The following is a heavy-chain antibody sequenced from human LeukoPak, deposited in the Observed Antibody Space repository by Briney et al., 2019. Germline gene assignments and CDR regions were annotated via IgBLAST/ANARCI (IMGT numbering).Heavy chain of an antibody. CDR2: IKQDGGEK. V-gene: IGHV3-7*04. CDR1: GFTFSSYW. Sequence: GGSLRLSCAVSGFTFSSYWMSWVRQAPGKGLEWVANIKQDGGEKYYVDSVKGRFTISRDNAKNSLYLQMNSLRPEDTAVYYCAGRGDGNLYYFDHWGQGTLVTASS. J-gene: IGHJ4*02. CDR3: AGRGDGNLYYFDH. D-gene: IGHD5-24*01.